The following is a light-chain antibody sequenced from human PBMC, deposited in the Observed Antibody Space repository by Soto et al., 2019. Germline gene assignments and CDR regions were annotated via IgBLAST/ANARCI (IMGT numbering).Light chain of an antibody. CDR2: DVT. CDR1: NSDVGTYNY. CDR3: CSYAGSSSFRVL. J-gene: IGLJ2*01. Sequence: QSALTQPRSVSGSPGQSVTISCTGTNSDVGTYNYASWYQQHPGKAPKLIIYDVTKRPSGVPDRFSGPKSGNTASLIISGLQAADEAEYYCCCCSYAGSSSFRVLFGGGTQLTVL. V-gene: IGLV2-11*01.